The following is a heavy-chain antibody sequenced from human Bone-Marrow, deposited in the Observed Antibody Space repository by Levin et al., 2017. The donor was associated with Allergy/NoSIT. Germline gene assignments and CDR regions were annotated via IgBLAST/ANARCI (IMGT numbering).Heavy chain of an antibody. CDR3: ARRAFSSGWWIDY. CDR2: INPSDSDDT. D-gene: IGHD3-22*01. J-gene: IGHJ4*02. CDR1: GYTFTTFR. V-gene: IGHV5-51*01. Sequence: GESLKISCKASGYTFTTFRIGWVRQMPGKGLEWMGIINPSDSDDTRYSPSFQGQVTISADKSITTAYLQWSSLKASDTAMYYCARRAFSSGWWIDYWGQGTLVTVSS.